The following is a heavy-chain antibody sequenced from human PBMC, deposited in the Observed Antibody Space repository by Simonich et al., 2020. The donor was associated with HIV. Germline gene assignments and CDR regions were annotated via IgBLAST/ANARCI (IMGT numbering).Heavy chain of an antibody. J-gene: IGHJ4*02. CDR1: GYTFSNYG. V-gene: IGHV1-18*01. D-gene: IGHD3-22*01. Sequence: QVQLVQSGAEVKKPGASVKVSCKASGYTFSNYGINWVRQAPGKGLEWKGWISAYNANTNYAQRLQCRGTMTRDTSISTAYMELSRLKSDDTAVYYCARAAADYYDTSGYYYGDYFDYWGQGTLVTVSS. CDR2: ISAYNANT. CDR3: ARAAADYYDTSGYYYGDYFDY.